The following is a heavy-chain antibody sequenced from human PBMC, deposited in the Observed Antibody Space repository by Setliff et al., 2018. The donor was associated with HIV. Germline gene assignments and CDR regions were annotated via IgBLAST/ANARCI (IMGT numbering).Heavy chain of an antibody. CDR3: AKQTVSSSWSNWFGP. Sequence: PGGSLRLSCAASGFTFSSYGMHWVRQAPGKGLEWVAFIRYDGSNKYYADSVKGRFTISRDNSKNTLYLQMNSLRAEDTAVYYCAKQTVSSSWSNWFGPWGQGTLVTVSS. V-gene: IGHV3-30*02. D-gene: IGHD6-13*01. CDR1: GFTFSSYG. J-gene: IGHJ5*02. CDR2: IRYDGSNK.